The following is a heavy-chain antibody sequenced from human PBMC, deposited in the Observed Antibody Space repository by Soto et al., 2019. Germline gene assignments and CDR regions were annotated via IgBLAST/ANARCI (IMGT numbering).Heavy chain of an antibody. CDR3: ARVPEY. V-gene: IGHV4-30-2*01. CDR2: IYHSVST. J-gene: IGHJ1*01. Sequence: QLQLLESGSGLVKPSQTLSLTFSVSGGSISSGGYSWGWIRQPPGKGLEWIGYIYHSVSTYYNPSLKSRVTISVDRSKNQFSLRLSSVTAADTAVYYCARVPEYWGQGTLVTVSS. CDR1: GGSISSGGYS.